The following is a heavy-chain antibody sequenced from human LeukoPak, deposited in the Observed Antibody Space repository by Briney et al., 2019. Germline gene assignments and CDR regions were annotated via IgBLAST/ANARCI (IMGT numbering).Heavy chain of an antibody. CDR2: INPNSGGT. CDR1: GYTFTGYY. CDR3: ARDQGGDYDYVWGSYRYTGGFDY. J-gene: IGHJ4*02. Sequence: ASVKVSCKASGYTFTGYYMHWVRQAPGQGLEWMGWINPNSGGTNYAQKFQGRVTMTRDTSISTAYMELSRLRSDDTAVYYCARDQGGDYDYVWGSYRYTGGFDYWGQGTLVTVSS. V-gene: IGHV1-2*02. D-gene: IGHD3-16*02.